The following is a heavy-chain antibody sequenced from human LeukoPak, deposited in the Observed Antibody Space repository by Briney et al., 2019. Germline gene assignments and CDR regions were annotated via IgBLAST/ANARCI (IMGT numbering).Heavy chain of an antibody. CDR2: TRNKANSYTT. CDR1: GFTFSDHY. Sequence: GGSLRLSCAASGFTFSDHYMDWVRQAPGKGLEWVGRTRNKANSYTTEYAASVKGRFTISRDDSKNSLYLQMNSLKTEDTAVYYCASPPRLGGSWGQGTLVTVSS. V-gene: IGHV3-72*01. D-gene: IGHD2-15*01. CDR3: ASPPRLGGS. J-gene: IGHJ4*02.